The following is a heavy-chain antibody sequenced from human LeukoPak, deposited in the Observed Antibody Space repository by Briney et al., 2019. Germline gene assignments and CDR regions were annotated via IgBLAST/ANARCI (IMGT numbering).Heavy chain of an antibody. CDR1: GFIFSSYA. Sequence: GGSLRLSCAASGFIFSSYAMHWVRQAPGKGLEWVAVISYGGDDGSNIYYTDSVKGRFTISRDNSKSTLYLQMNSLRPEDTAVYYCVRAQTYAGDYWGQGTLVTVSS. D-gene: IGHD2-2*01. J-gene: IGHJ4*02. V-gene: IGHV3-30-3*01. CDR3: VRAQTYAGDY. CDR2: ISYGGDDGSNI.